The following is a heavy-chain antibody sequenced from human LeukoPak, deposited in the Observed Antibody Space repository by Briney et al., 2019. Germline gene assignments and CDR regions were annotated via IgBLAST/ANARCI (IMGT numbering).Heavy chain of an antibody. CDR1: GFTFSDYY. CDR2: ISSSGSTI. D-gene: IGHD6-13*01. CDR3: ARAMIPGIAAAGPGWFDP. J-gene: IGHJ5*02. Sequence: GGSLRLSCAASGFTFSDYYMSWIRQAPGKGLEWVSYISSSGSTIYYADSVKGRFTISRDNAKNSLYLQMNSLRAEDTAVYYCARAMIPGIAAAGPGWFDPWGQGTLVTVSS. V-gene: IGHV3-11*04.